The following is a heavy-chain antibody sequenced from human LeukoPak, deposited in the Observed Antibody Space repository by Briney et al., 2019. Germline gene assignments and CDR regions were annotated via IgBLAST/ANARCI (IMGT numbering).Heavy chain of an antibody. CDR1: GGSISSTNW. D-gene: IGHD4-17*01. CDR2: IYHGGNT. CDR3: ARRGDSGDSLGYYYYMDV. Sequence: SETLSLTCGVSGGSISSTNWWSWVRQTPGKGLEWIGEIYHGGNTNYNPSLKSRVTISLDKSKNQFSLKVNSVTAADTAVYYCARRGDSGDSLGYYYYMDVWGKGTTVTVSS. J-gene: IGHJ6*03. V-gene: IGHV4-4*02.